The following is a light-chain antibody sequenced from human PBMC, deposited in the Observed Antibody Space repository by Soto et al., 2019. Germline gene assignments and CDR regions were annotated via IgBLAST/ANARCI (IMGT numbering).Light chain of an antibody. CDR1: QSVSSSY. Sequence: EIVLTQSPGTLSLSPGERATLSCRASQSVSSSYLAWYQQKPGQAPRLLIYGASSRATGIPDRFSGSGSGTDFTLTISRLEPEAFAVYYCQHQKTFGQGTKVEIK. V-gene: IGKV3-20*01. J-gene: IGKJ1*01. CDR2: GAS. CDR3: QHQKT.